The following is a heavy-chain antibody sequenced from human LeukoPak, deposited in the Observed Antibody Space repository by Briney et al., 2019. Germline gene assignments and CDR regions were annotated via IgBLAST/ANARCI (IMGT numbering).Heavy chain of an antibody. V-gene: IGHV3-30*02. CDR2: IRYDGSNK. D-gene: IGHD3-22*01. Sequence: PGGSLRLSCAASGFTFSSYGMHWVRQAPGKGLEWVAFIRYDGSNKYYADSVKGRFTISRDNSKNTLYLQMNSLRAEDTAVYYCAKESQHYYYDSSGYFEYWGQGTLVTVSS. CDR3: AKESQHYYYDSSGYFEY. CDR1: GFTFSSYG. J-gene: IGHJ4*02.